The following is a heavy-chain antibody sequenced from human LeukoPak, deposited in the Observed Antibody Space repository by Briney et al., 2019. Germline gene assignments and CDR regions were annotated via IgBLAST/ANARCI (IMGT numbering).Heavy chain of an antibody. CDR3: ARDMKPSELSEY. J-gene: IGHJ4*02. CDR1: GFTFSSYS. V-gene: IGHV3-21*01. Sequence: PGGSLRLSCAASGFTFSSYSMNWVRQAPGKGLEWVSSISSSSSYIYYADSVKGRFTISRDNAKSSLFLQMNSLRVEDTAVYYCARDMKPSELSEYWGQGTLVTVSS. D-gene: IGHD3-16*02. CDR2: ISSSSSYI.